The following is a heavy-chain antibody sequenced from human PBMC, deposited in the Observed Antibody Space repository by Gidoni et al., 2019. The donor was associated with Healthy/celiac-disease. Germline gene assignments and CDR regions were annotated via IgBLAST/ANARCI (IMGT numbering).Heavy chain of an antibody. CDR3: AQQYYYGSGSYYDGYYYYGMDV. D-gene: IGHD3-10*01. Sequence: QVQLQESGPGLVKPSQTLSLTCTASGGAISSGSYYWSWIRQPAGKGLDWIGRIYTSGSTNYNPSLKSRVTISVDTSKNHFFLRLSSVTAADTAVYYCAQQYYYGSGSYYDGYYYYGMDVWGQGTTVTVSS. CDR2: IYTSGST. J-gene: IGHJ6*02. V-gene: IGHV4-61*02. CDR1: GGAISSGSYY.